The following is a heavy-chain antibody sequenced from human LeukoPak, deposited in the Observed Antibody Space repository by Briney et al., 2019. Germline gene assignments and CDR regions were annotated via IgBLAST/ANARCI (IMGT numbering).Heavy chain of an antibody. V-gene: IGHV3-33*01. CDR2: IWYDGSNK. CDR1: GFTFSSYG. D-gene: IGHD6-13*01. J-gene: IGHJ4*02. Sequence: GGSLRLSCAASGFTFSSYGMHWVRQAPGKGLEWVAVIWYDGSNKYYADSVKGRFTISRDNSKNTLYLQMNSLRAEDTAVYYCARDKSAAAGSSDYWGQGTLVTVSS. CDR3: ARDKSAAAGSSDY.